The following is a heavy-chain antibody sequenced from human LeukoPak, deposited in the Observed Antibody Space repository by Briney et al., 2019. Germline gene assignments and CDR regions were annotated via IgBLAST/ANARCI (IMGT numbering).Heavy chain of an antibody. V-gene: IGHV4-34*01. CDR2: INHSGDT. D-gene: IGHD1-1*01. CDR3: ARVPGGALNWFDP. Sequence: SETLSLTCAVYGGSFSGYYWSWIRQPPGKGLEWIGEINHSGDTNYNPSLKSRVTISVYTSKNQFSLKLSSVTAADTAAYYCARVPGGALNWFDPWGQGTLVTVSS. J-gene: IGHJ5*02. CDR1: GGSFSGYY.